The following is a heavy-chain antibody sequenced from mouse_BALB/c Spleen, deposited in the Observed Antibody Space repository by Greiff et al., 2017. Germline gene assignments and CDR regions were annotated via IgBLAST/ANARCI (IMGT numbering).Heavy chain of an antibody. CDR1: GYTFTSYW. CDR2: IDPSDSYT. CDR3: ANWEAWFAY. Sequence: VQLQQPGAELVKPGASVKLSCKASGYTFTSYWMHWVKQRPGQGLEWIGEIDPSDSYTNYNQKFKGKATLTVDKSSSTAYMQLSSLTSEDAAVYYCANWEAWFAYWGQGTLVTVSA. J-gene: IGHJ3*01. D-gene: IGHD4-1*01. V-gene: IGHV1-69*02.